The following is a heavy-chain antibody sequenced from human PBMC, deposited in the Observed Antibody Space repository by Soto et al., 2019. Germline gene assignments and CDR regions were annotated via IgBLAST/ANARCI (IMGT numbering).Heavy chain of an antibody. J-gene: IGHJ4*02. CDR3: ARDKITGLFDY. D-gene: IGHD2-8*02. CDR2: IYYNGST. Sequence: SETLSLTCTVSGGSISTYYWSWIRQPPGKGLEWIGYIYYNGSTNYNPSLKSRVTISVDTSKNQFSLKLTSVTAAGTAVYYCARDKITGLFDYWGQGTLVTVSS. V-gene: IGHV4-59*12. CDR1: GGSISTYY.